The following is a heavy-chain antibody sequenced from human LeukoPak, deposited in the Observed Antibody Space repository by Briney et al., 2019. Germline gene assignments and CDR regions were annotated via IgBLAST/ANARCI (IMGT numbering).Heavy chain of an antibody. CDR2: IYSGGST. J-gene: IGHJ4*03. D-gene: IGHD3-22*01. Sequence: GGSLRLSCAASGFTVSSNYMSWVRQAPGKGLEWVSVIYSGGSTYYADSVKGRFTISRDNSKNTLYLQMNSLRAEDTAVYYCAKTYYYDSSGYSPHFDYWGKGTTVTVSS. CDR1: GFTVSSNY. V-gene: IGHV3-53*01. CDR3: AKTYYYDSSGYSPHFDY.